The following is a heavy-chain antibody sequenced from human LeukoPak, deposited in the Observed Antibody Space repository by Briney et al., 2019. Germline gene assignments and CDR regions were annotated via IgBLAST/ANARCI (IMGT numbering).Heavy chain of an antibody. CDR2: INWNGGST. J-gene: IGHJ5*02. CDR3: ATRYSGSYPNDH. CDR1: GFTFDDYG. V-gene: IGHV3-20*04. D-gene: IGHD1-26*01. Sequence: GGSLRLSCAASGFTFDDYGMSWVRQAPGKGLEWVSGINWNGGSTGYADSVKGRFTISRDNAKNSLYLQMNSLRAEDTALYYCATRYSGSYPNDHWGQGTLVTVSS.